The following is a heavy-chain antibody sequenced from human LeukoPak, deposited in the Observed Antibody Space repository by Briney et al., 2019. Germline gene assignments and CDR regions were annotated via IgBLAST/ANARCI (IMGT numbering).Heavy chain of an antibody. CDR1: GGSISSSSYY. D-gene: IGHD6-19*01. CDR3: ASSPLISSGWLGFDF. J-gene: IGHJ4*02. CDR2: IYYSGST. V-gene: IGHV4-39*07. Sequence: SETLSLTCTVSGGSISSSSYYWGWIRQPPGKGLEWIGSIYYSGSTYYNLSLKSRVTISVDTSKNQFSLKLRSVTAADTAVYYCASSPLISSGWLGFDFWGQGTLVTVSS.